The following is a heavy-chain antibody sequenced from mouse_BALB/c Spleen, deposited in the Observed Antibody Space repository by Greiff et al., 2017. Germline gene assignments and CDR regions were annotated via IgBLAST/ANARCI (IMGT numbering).Heavy chain of an antibody. D-gene: IGHD1-1*01. CDR1: GFSLTSYG. CDR3: AREGDGSSPYAMDY. CDR2: IWAGGST. Sequence: VQVVESGPSLVQPSQSLSITCTVSGFSLTSYGVHWVRQPPGKGLEWLGVIWAGGSTNYNSALMSRLSISKDNSKSQVFLKMNSLQTDDTAMYYCAREGDGSSPYAMDYWGQGTSVTVSS. V-gene: IGHV2-9*02. J-gene: IGHJ4*01.